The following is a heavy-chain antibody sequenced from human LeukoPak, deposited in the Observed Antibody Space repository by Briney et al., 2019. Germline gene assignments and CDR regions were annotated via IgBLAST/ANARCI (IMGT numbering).Heavy chain of an antibody. J-gene: IGHJ5*02. V-gene: IGHV4-59*01. Sequence: NPSETLSLTCTVSGASISSYHWTWIRQPPGKGLEWIGYIDNTGSANYNPSLMSRLTISVDTSKNQFSLKLTSVTTADTAVYYCATGSYGSGSYGTWFDPWGQGTLVTVSS. CDR3: ATGSYGSGSYGTWFDP. D-gene: IGHD3-10*01. CDR1: GASISSYH. CDR2: IDNTGSA.